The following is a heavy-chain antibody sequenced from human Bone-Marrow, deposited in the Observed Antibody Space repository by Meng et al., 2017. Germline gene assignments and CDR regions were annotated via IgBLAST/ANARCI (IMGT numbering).Heavy chain of an antibody. CDR1: GGSISSSSYY. CDR2: IYYSGST. CDR3: ARANELLWFGELFSRWSADYYYGMDV. V-gene: IGHV4-39*07. D-gene: IGHD3-10*01. Sequence: SETLSLTCTVSGGSISSSSYYWGWIRQPPGKGLEWIGRIYYSGSTYYNPSLKSRVTISVDTSKNQFSLKLSSVTAADTAVYYCARANELLWFGELFSRWSADYYYGMDVWGQGTTVTVSS. J-gene: IGHJ6*02.